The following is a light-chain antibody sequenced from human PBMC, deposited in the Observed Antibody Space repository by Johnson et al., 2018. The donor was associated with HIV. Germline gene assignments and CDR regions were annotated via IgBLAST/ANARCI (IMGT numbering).Light chain of an antibody. V-gene: IGLV1-51*02. Sequence: QSVLTQPPSVSAAPGQKVTISCSGSSSNIGNNYVSWYQQLPGTAPKLLIYENNKRPSGIPDRFSGSKSVTSATLRIPGLQPGDEADYYCGTWDSSLSAGGVFGTGTKVTVL. CDR3: GTWDSSLSAGGV. J-gene: IGLJ1*01. CDR1: SSNIGNNY. CDR2: ENN.